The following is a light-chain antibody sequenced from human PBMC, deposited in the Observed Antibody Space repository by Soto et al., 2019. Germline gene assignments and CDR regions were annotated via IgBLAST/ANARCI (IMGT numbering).Light chain of an antibody. CDR1: RSISSF. Sequence: DIQMTQSPSSLSASVGDRVTITCLASRSISSFLNWYQQKPGKAPQLLIYAASSLQGGVPSRFSGSGSGTDFTLTISSLQPEDSATYYCQQSDSAPLTFGGGTRVEVK. V-gene: IGKV1-39*01. CDR2: AAS. CDR3: QQSDSAPLT. J-gene: IGKJ4*01.